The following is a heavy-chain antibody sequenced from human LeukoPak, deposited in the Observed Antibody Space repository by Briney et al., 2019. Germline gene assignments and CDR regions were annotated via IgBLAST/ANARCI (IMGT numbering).Heavy chain of an antibody. Sequence: GGSLRLSCAASGFTFSSYAMSWVRQAPGKGLEGVSAISGSGGSTYYADSVKGRFTISRDNSKNTFYLQMNSLRVEDTAVYYCAMRDRGYGLDIWGQGTMVTVSS. CDR2: ISGSGGST. CDR1: GFTFSSYA. D-gene: IGHD3-10*01. J-gene: IGHJ3*02. V-gene: IGHV3-23*01. CDR3: AMRDRGYGLDI.